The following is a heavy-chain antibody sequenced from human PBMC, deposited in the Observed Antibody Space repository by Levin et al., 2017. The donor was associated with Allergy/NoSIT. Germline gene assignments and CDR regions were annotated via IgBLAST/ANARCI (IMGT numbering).Heavy chain of an antibody. CDR1: NYSVHSGYY. CDR2: VNRWGST. Sequence: SQTLSLTCAVSNYSVHSGYYWGWLRQSPPMGLDWFGNVNRWGSTHYSSSLKSRVSISIDASKNQLSLLLTSFTAADTAVYYCTRGVDEMGFCSRISCSTTCLDLWGQGILVTVSS. D-gene: IGHD2-2*01. V-gene: IGHV4-38-2*01. CDR3: TRGVDEMGFCSRISCSTTCLDL. J-gene: IGHJ4*02.